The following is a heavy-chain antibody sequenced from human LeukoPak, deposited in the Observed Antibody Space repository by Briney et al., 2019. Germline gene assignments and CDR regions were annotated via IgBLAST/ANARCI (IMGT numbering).Heavy chain of an antibody. Sequence: SETLSLTCTVSGGSISSSSYYWGWIRQPPGEGLEWIGSIYYSGSTYYNPSLKSRVTISVDTSKNQFSLKLSSVTAADTAVYYCARQRSGYHELDYWGQGTLVTVSS. J-gene: IGHJ4*02. V-gene: IGHV4-39*01. CDR2: IYYSGST. CDR3: ARQRSGYHELDY. D-gene: IGHD5-18*01. CDR1: GGSISSSSYY.